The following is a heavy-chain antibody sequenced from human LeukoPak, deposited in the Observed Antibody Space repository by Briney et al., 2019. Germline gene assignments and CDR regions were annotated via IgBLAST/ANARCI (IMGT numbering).Heavy chain of an antibody. D-gene: IGHD3-16*01. J-gene: IGHJ1*01. CDR2: IDYRGST. Sequence: PSETLSLTYTVSGASISTYYWSWIRQSPGKGLEWIGYIDYRGSTNYNPSLESRVTISVDKSKNHFSLKLDSVTAADTAVYYCAKFDHASDEYYQHWGQGTLVTVSS. CDR3: AKFDHASDEYYQH. V-gene: IGHV4-59*01. CDR1: GASISTYY.